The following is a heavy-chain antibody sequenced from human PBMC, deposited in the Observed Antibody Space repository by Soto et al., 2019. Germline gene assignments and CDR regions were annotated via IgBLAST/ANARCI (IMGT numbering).Heavy chain of an antibody. J-gene: IGHJ6*04. CDR3: GRLSVGGEGAYYAMDV. CDR1: GYATNGYY. V-gene: IGHV4-59*01. D-gene: IGHD3-16*01. CDR2: VYCSGNT. Sequence: QVQLQESGPGLVKPSETLSLTCSVSGYATNGYYWSWVRQTPEKGLECIGYVYCSGNTFYNPSLQNRLTMSVHTSKNLFSLRLCSVSPADSAVHYCGRLSVGGEGAYYAMDVWGKGTTVTASS.